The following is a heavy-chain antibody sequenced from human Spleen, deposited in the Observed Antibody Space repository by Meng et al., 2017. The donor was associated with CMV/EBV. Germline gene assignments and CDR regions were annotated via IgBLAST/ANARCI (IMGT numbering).Heavy chain of an antibody. V-gene: IGHV3-7*01. CDR3: ATVNGHAFDI. CDR2: IKQDGSER. D-gene: IGHD2-8*01. Sequence: RLSCAASGFTLSSYWMTWVRQAPGKGLEWVANIKQDGSERYYVDSVKGRFTISRDNAKNSLYLQMNSLRAEDTAVYYCATVNGHAFDIWGQGTMVT. CDR1: GFTLSSYW. J-gene: IGHJ3*02.